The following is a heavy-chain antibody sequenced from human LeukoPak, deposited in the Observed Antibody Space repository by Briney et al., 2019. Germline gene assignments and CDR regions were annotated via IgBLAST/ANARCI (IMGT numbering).Heavy chain of an antibody. Sequence: PGGSLRLSCAASGFSFSNYWMSSVRQAPGEGLEWVANIKQEGNDKYYVDSVKGRFTISRDKAKNSLYLQMNSLRAEDTAVYYCATKGPNAVASGFDYWGQGTLVTVSS. CDR1: GFSFSNYW. V-gene: IGHV3-7*01. J-gene: IGHJ4*02. CDR3: ATKGPNAVASGFDY. CDR2: IKQEGNDK. D-gene: IGHD6-19*01.